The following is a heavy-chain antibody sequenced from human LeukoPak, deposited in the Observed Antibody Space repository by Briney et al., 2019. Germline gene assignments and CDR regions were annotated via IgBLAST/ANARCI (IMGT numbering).Heavy chain of an antibody. Sequence: NRSETLSLTCTVSGGSISSGGYYWSWIRQPPGKGLEWIGYIYHSGSTYYNPSLKSRVTISVDKSKNQFSLKLSSVTAADTAVYYCARIAAAGTIDYWGQGTLVTVSS. D-gene: IGHD6-13*01. CDR3: ARIAAAGTIDY. CDR2: IYHSGST. V-gene: IGHV4-30-2*01. J-gene: IGHJ4*02. CDR1: GGSISSGGYY.